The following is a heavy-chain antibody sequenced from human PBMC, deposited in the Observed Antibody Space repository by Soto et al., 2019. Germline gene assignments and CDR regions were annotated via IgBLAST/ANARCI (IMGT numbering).Heavy chain of an antibody. CDR3: ARVRSYGMDV. Sequence: SETLSLTCSVSGASITSDDYYWTWIRQPPGKGLEWIGFIYYNGRPYYTPSLKSRVTISLDTSKNQFSLKLTSATAADTAVYYCARVRSYGMDVWGRGTTVIVSS. V-gene: IGHV4-30-4*01. CDR1: GASITSDDYY. D-gene: IGHD3-10*01. J-gene: IGHJ6*02. CDR2: IYYNGRP.